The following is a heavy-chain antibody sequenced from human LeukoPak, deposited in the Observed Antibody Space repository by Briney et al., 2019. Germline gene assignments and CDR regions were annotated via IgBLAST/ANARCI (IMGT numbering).Heavy chain of an antibody. Sequence: GGSLRLSCAASGLTFSRHAMHWVRPAPAKGLEYVSAIVSTGGNTYYADAVRGRFTISRDTSKDTVYLQMVSLRPEDTAVYYCARGGYYAASDIGGQGALVTVSS. V-gene: IGHV3-64*02. J-gene: IGHJ4*02. CDR1: GLTFSRHA. CDR3: ARGGYYAASDI. CDR2: IVSTGGNT. D-gene: IGHD3-3*01.